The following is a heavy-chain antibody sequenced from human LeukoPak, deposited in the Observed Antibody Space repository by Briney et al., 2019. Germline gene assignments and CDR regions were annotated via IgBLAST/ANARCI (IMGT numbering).Heavy chain of an antibody. J-gene: IGHJ4*02. V-gene: IGHV1-69*13. Sequence: GASVKVSCKASGGSFNRYAISWVRQAPGQGLEWMGGIIPIFGTANYAQKFQGRVTITADESTSTAYMELSSLRSEDTAVYYCASNTYYYGSGSYYLDYWGQGTLVTVSS. CDR3: ASNTYYYGSGSYYLDY. CDR2: IIPIFGTA. CDR1: GGSFNRYA. D-gene: IGHD3-10*01.